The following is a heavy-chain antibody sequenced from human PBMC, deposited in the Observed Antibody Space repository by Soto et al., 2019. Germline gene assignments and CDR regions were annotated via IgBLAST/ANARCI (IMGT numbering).Heavy chain of an antibody. Sequence: QVQLVQSGAEVKKPGASVKVSCQASGYTFTNYGISWVRQAPGQGLEWVGWISPYNGDTRYAQNVQGRVPLTTDTSTSAAYMGVRSLSSDDTALYCCARRGSKKWDEYFTFWGQGPLATASS. CDR2: ISPYNGDT. J-gene: IGHJ4*02. CDR3: ARRGSKKWDEYFTF. CDR1: GYTFTNYG. D-gene: IGHD2-15*01. V-gene: IGHV1-18*01.